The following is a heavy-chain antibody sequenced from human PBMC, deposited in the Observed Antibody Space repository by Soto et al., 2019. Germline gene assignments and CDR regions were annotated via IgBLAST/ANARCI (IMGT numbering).Heavy chain of an antibody. CDR2: IIVGIGKT. CDR1: GFTFTSSA. J-gene: IGHJ5*02. Sequence: SVKVSCKASGFTFTSSAMQWVRQARGQRLEWMGGIIVGIGKTNYAQKFQERVTITADISTSTAYMELSSLRSEDTAVYYCARDSGYSSSWNWFDPWGQGTLVTVSS. D-gene: IGHD6-13*01. V-gene: IGHV1-58*02. CDR3: ARDSGYSSSWNWFDP.